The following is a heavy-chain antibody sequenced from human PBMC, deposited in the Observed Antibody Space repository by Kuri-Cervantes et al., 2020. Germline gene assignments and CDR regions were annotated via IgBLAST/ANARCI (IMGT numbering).Heavy chain of an antibody. CDR3: ARAGYSKFSAWFDP. CDR2: IYYSGST. Sequence: GSLRLSCTVSGGSISSYYWSWIRQPPGKGLEWIGYIYYSGSTYYNPSLKSRVTISVDTSKNQFSLKLSSVTAADTAVYYCARAGYSKFSAWFDPWGQGTLVTVSS. D-gene: IGHD4-11*01. J-gene: IGHJ5*02. CDR1: GGSISSYY. V-gene: IGHV4-59*08.